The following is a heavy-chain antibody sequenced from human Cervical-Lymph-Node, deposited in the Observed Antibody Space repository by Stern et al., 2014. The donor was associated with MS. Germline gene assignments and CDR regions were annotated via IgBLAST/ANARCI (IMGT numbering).Heavy chain of an antibody. D-gene: IGHD5-18*01. Sequence: QVQLVESGGGVVQPGRSLRLSCAASGFTFSSYGMHWVRQAPGKGLEWVAVIWYDGSNKYYADSVKGRFTISRDNSKNTLYLQMNSLRAEDTAVYYCARDANLGYSYEVIGGYWGQGTLVTVSS. CDR3: ARDANLGYSYEVIGGY. CDR1: GFTFSSYG. CDR2: IWYDGSNK. J-gene: IGHJ4*02. V-gene: IGHV3-33*01.